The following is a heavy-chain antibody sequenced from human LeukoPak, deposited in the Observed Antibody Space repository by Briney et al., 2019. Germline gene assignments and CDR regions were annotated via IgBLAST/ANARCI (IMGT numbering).Heavy chain of an antibody. Sequence: SETLSLTCTVSGDSLRCHYCAWIRQPPGKGLEWIGHIYNSATTDYNPSFKSRVTISLDTSKKQFSLKMTSVTALDSGVYYCASVGEGFNDDAFEVWGLGTAVTVSS. CDR1: GDSLRCHY. V-gene: IGHV4-59*11. CDR3: ASVGEGFNDDAFEV. J-gene: IGHJ3*01. D-gene: IGHD1-26*01. CDR2: IYNSATT.